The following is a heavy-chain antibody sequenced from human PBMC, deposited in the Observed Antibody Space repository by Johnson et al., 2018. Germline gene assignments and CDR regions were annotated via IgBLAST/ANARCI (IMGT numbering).Heavy chain of an antibody. J-gene: IGHJ4*01. Sequence: EVQLGESGGGLEKPGGSLRLSCAAFGFSFSDAWMTWVRHTPRKGLEWVGRIRSKNDGGTTIYGASVEGRFIVSRDDSTNTLYLQMNSIQTEDTAIYYCTTSGSWNDRIYYWGQGTLVTVSS. CDR3: TTSGSWNDRIYY. V-gene: IGHV3-15*06. CDR2: IRSKNDGGTT. CDR1: GFSFSDAW. D-gene: IGHD1-1*01.